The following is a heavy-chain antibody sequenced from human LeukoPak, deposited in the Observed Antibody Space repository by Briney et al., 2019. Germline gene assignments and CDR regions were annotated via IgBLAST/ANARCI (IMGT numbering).Heavy chain of an antibody. CDR3: ARHEKSSGWYYDY. J-gene: IGHJ4*02. CDR2: IYYSGST. D-gene: IGHD6-19*01. V-gene: IGHV4-59*08. CDR1: GGSISNYY. Sequence: PSETLSLTCTVSGGSISNYYWSWIRQPPGKGLDWIGYIYYSGSTNYNPSPKSRVTISVDTSRNQFSLKLSSVTAADTAVYYCARHEKSSGWYYDYWGQGTLVTVSS.